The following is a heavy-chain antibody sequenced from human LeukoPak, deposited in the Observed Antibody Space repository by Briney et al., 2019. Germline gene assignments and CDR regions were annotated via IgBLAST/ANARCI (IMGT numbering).Heavy chain of an antibody. J-gene: IGHJ4*02. CDR2: ISGRGGST. Sequence: GGSLRFSCAASGFTFSSYWMSWVRQARGKGLEWVSAISGRGGSTYYADSVKGRFSISRDMSNNTLYLQMNSLRADDTAIYYCAKDGEGRYFDWSEYYFGSWGQGTLVTVSS. V-gene: IGHV3-23*01. CDR1: GFTFSSYW. CDR3: AKDGEGRYFDWSEYYFGS. D-gene: IGHD3-9*01.